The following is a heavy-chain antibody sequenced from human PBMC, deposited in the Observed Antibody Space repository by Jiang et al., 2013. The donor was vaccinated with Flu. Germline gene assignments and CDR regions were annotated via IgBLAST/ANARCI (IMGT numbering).Heavy chain of an antibody. Sequence: QLLESGGGLVQPGGSLRLSCAASGFTFSIYAMSWVRQAPGKGLEWVSAITGSGGSTYYADSVKGRFTISRDNSKNTLYLQMNSLRAEDTAVYYCVRRYYYDSGAYGMDVWGQGTTVTVSS. J-gene: IGHJ6*02. CDR3: VRRYYYDSGAYGMDV. D-gene: IGHD3-22*01. CDR1: GFTFSIYA. V-gene: IGHV3-23*01. CDR2: ITGSGGST.